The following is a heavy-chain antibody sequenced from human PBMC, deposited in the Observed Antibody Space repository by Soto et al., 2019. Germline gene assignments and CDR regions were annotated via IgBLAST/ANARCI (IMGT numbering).Heavy chain of an antibody. Sequence: EVQLVESGGGLVQPGGSLRLSCAASGFTFSSYWMSWVRQAPGTGREWLANIKVDGSEKYYVDSVKGRFTIARDNAKNSLYVQMISLRVEDTAVYSCARDIVATIGGFDYWGLGALVIVSS. CDR2: IKVDGSEK. CDR1: GFTFSSYW. J-gene: IGHJ4*02. D-gene: IGHD5-12*01. CDR3: ARDIVATIGGFDY. V-gene: IGHV3-7*01.